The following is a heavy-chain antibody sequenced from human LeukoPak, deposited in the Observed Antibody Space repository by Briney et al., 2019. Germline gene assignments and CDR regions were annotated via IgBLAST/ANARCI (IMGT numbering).Heavy chain of an antibody. CDR2: ISTSSST. J-gene: IGHJ4*02. D-gene: IGHD4-17*01. Sequence: PGGSLRLSCAASGVTFSRYSMSWVRQAPGKGLEWISYISTSSSTYYTDSVKGRFTISRDNAKNSLYLQMNSLRAEDTAVYYCARDSSTVTFDYWGQGTLVTVSS. V-gene: IGHV3-48*04. CDR3: ARDSSTVTFDY. CDR1: GVTFSRYS.